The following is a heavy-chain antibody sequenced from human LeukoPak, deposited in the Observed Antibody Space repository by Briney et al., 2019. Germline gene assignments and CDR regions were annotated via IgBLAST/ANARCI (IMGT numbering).Heavy chain of an antibody. Sequence: GGSLRLSCVASGFTFIDYWMTWVRQAPGKGLEWVANIKQDGSEKYYADSVKGRFTISRDNAKNSVYLQMNCLRAEDTAVYYCAGDRGYFDYWGQGTLVTVSS. CDR3: AGDRGYFDY. CDR2: IKQDGSEK. V-gene: IGHV3-7*01. J-gene: IGHJ4*02. CDR1: GFTFIDYW.